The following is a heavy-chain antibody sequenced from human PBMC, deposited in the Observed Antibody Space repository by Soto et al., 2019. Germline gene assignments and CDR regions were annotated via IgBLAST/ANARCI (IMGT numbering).Heavy chain of an antibody. V-gene: IGHV3-23*01. D-gene: IGHD3-3*01. CDR3: AKFAASGDYDFFGFDY. CDR2: ISGSGGST. J-gene: IGHJ4*02. Sequence: GGSLRLSCAASGFTFSSYAMSWVRQAPGKGLEWVSAISGSGGSTYYADSVKGRFTISRDNSKNTLYLQMNSLRAEDTAVYYCAKFAASGDYDFFGFDYWGQGTLVTVSS. CDR1: GFTFSSYA.